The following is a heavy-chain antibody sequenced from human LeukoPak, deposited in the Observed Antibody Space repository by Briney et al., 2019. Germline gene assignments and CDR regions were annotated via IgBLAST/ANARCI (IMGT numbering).Heavy chain of an antibody. J-gene: IGHJ4*02. V-gene: IGHV3-23*01. CDR3: AIQIPAALYYFDY. CDR1: GSTSSSYA. D-gene: IGHD2-2*01. Sequence: GSLSPSCASSGSTSSSYAMSWVRQAPGKGLEWVSAISGSGGSTYYADSVKGRFTISRDNSKKTLYLQMNSLRAEDTAVYYCAIQIPAALYYFDYWGQGTLVTVSS. CDR2: ISGSGGST.